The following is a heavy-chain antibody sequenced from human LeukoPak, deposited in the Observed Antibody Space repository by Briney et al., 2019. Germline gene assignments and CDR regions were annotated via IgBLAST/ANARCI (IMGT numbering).Heavy chain of an antibody. D-gene: IGHD2-15*01. Sequence: GGSLRLSCAASGFTFDDYAMHWVRQAPGKGLECVSGISWNSGSIGYADSVKGRFTISRDNAKNSLYLQMNSLRAEDMALYYCAKGGSPHYYYYMDVWGKGTTVTVSS. V-gene: IGHV3-9*03. CDR1: GFTFDDYA. CDR2: ISWNSGSI. CDR3: AKGGSPHYYYYMDV. J-gene: IGHJ6*03.